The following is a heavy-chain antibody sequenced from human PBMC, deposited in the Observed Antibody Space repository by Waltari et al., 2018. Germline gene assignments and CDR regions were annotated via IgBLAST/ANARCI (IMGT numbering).Heavy chain of an antibody. J-gene: IGHJ6*02. Sequence: QVQLVQSGAEVKKPGSSVKVSCKASGGTFSSYAISWVRQAPGQGLEWMGGIIPIFGTANYAQKFQGRVTITADESTSTAYMELSSLRSEDTAVYYCARDWRIVVVPVRYYGMDVWGQGTTVTVSS. D-gene: IGHD2-2*01. V-gene: IGHV1-69*12. CDR1: GGTFSSYA. CDR2: IIPIFGTA. CDR3: ARDWRIVVVPVRYYGMDV.